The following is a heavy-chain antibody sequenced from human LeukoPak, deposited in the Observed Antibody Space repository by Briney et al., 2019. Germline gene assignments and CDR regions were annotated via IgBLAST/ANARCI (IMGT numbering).Heavy chain of an antibody. CDR1: GDSISSYY. Sequence: PSETLSLTCAVSGDSISSYYWSWIRQPPGKGLEWIGYIYYSGSTTYNPSLKSRVTISVDTSKNQFSLKLNSVTAADTAVYYCARSRLRAVAGYWGQGTLVTVSS. CDR3: ARSRLRAVAGY. CDR2: IYYSGST. D-gene: IGHD6-19*01. J-gene: IGHJ4*02. V-gene: IGHV4-59*08.